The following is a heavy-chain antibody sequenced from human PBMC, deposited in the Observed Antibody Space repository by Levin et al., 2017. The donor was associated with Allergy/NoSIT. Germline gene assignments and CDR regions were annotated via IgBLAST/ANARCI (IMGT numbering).Heavy chain of an antibody. D-gene: IGHD3-3*01. J-gene: IGHJ4*02. CDR3: ARQLGNFWSGYNYFDY. V-gene: IGHV3-48*03. Sequence: PGGSLRLSCAASGFTFSSYEMNWVRRAPGKGLEWVSYFSSTGSTIYSADSVKGRFTISRDNAKNSLYLHMNSLRAEDTAVYYCARQLGNFWSGYNYFDYWGQGTLVTVSS. CDR2: FSSTGSTI. CDR1: GFTFSSYE.